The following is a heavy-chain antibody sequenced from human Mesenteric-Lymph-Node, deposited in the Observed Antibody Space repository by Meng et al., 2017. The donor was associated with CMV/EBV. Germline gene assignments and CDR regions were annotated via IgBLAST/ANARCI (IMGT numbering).Heavy chain of an antibody. CDR2: GNYSGGT. CDR1: AGSISVYYY. J-gene: IGHJ4*02. CDR3: ARTFPSIVSLRMDPFGD. V-gene: IGHV4-39*01. D-gene: IGHD5/OR15-5a*01. Sequence: VKHPEPLSLAFSISAGSISVYYYRAWVRRPPGRGLEWIGSGNYSGGTSYGPSLRSRVTVSIETSKNQFSLRLPSVIAADTTLYYCARTFPSIVSLRMDPFGDWGQGTLVTVSS.